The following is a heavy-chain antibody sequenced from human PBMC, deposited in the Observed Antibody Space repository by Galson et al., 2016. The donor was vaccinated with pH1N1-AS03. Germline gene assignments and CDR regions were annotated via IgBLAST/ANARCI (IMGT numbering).Heavy chain of an antibody. Sequence: SLRLSCAASGFTVSNSYLSWVRQAPGKGLEWVSIIYNDDTTYYADSRKGRFTISTDNSKNTLYLQMNSLRAEGTAVYYCARWSRGGNFASLDPWGQGTLVTVSS. CDR2: IYNDDTT. CDR1: GFTVSNSY. V-gene: IGHV3-53*01. D-gene: IGHD4-23*01. CDR3: ARWSRGGNFASLDP. J-gene: IGHJ5*02.